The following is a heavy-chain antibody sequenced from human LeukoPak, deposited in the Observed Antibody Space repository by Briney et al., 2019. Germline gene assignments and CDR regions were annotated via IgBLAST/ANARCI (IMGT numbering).Heavy chain of an antibody. CDR2: IGGRGGST. CDR3: GKEGGA. J-gene: IGHJ5*02. V-gene: IGHV3-23*01. CDR1: GFTVSSNY. D-gene: IGHD3-16*01. Sequence: PGGSLRLSCAASGFTVSSNYMTWVRQAPGKGPEWVSAIGGRGGSTYYADSLGGRFTISRDNSKDMVYLQMNSLKVEDTATYYCGKEGGAWGQGTKVTVSS.